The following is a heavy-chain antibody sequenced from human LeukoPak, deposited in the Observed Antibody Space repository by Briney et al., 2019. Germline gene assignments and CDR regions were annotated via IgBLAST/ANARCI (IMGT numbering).Heavy chain of an antibody. CDR1: EFTFSRYA. V-gene: IGHV3-23*01. Sequence: GGSLRLSCAASEFTFSRYAMTWVRQAPGKGLEWVSAISGSGGSTYYADSVKGRFTISRDNSKNTLYLQMNSLRAEDTAVYYCAKGVTYQIPDYFDYWGQGTLVTVSS. CDR2: ISGSGGST. D-gene: IGHD2-2*01. CDR3: AKGVTYQIPDYFDY. J-gene: IGHJ4*02.